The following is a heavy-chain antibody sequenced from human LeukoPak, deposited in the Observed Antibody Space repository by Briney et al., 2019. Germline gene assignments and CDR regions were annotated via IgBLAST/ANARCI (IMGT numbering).Heavy chain of an antibody. CDR3: ARARGSGFPDY. V-gene: IGHV4-59*01. CDR2: IYYSGST. D-gene: IGHD3-10*01. CDR1: GGSISSYY. Sequence: SETLSLTCAVYGGSISSYYWSWIRQPPGKGLEWIGYIYYSGSTNYNPSLKSRVTISVDTPKNQFSLRLSSVTAADTAVYYCARARGSGFPDYWGQGTLVTVSS. J-gene: IGHJ4*02.